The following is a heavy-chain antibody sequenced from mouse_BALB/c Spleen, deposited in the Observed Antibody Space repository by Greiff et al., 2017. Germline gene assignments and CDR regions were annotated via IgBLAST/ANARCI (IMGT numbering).Heavy chain of an antibody. J-gene: IGHJ4*01. CDR1: GFAFSSYD. CDR2: ISSGGGST. Sequence: EVQLVESGGGLVKPGGSLKLSCAASGFAFSSYDMSWVRQTPEKRLEWVAYISSGGGSTYYPDTVKGRFTISRDNAKNTLYLQMSSLKSEDTAMYYCARRGEGYAMDYWGQGTSVTVSS. CDR3: ARRGEGYAMDY. V-gene: IGHV5-12-1*01.